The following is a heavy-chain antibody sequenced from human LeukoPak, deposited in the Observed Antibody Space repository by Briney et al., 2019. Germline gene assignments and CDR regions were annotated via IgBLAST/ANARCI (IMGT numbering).Heavy chain of an antibody. D-gene: IGHD3-22*01. V-gene: IGHV3-74*01. CDR2: IKSDGST. CDR3: ARAPSEIGGYYPEYFRH. CDR1: GFTFSSYW. Sequence: PGGSLRLSCAASGFTFSSYWMHWVRQAPGKRLVWVSRIKSDGSTRYAGSVKGRFTVSRDNAKNTVSLQMNSLRAEDTGVYYCARAPSEIGGYYPEYFRHWGQGTLVIVSS. J-gene: IGHJ1*01.